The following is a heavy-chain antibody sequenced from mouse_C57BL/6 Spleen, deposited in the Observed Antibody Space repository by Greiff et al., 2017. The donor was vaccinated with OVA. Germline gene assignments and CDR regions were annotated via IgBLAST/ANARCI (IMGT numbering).Heavy chain of an antibody. CDR3: ARESYYGTYAMDY. V-gene: IGHV3-6*01. Sequence: VQLKESGPGLVKPSQSLSLTCSVTGYSITSGYYWNWIRQFPGNKLEWMGYISYDGSNNYNPSLKNRISITRDTSKNQFFLKLNSVTTEDTATYYCARESYYGTYAMDYWGQGTSVTVSS. CDR1: GYSITSGYY. CDR2: ISYDGSN. D-gene: IGHD1-1*01. J-gene: IGHJ4*01.